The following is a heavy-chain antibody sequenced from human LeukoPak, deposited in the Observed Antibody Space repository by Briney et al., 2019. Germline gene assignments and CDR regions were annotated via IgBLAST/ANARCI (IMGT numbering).Heavy chain of an antibody. J-gene: IGHJ4*02. CDR1: GGSFSGYY. CDR3: ARRSGSYYYFDY. Sequence: KASETLSLTCAVYGGSFSGYYWSWIRQPPGKGLEWIGEINHSGSTNYNPSLKSRVTISVDTSKNQFSLKLSSVTAADTAVYYCARRSGSYYYFDYWGQGTLVTVSP. CDR2: INHSGST. V-gene: IGHV4-34*01. D-gene: IGHD1-26*01.